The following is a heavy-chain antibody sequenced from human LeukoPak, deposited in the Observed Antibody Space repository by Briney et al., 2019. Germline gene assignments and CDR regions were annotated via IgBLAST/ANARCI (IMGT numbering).Heavy chain of an antibody. D-gene: IGHD1-26*01. J-gene: IGHJ4*02. CDR1: GFTFRSYW. Sequence: GGSLRLSCAASGFTFRSYWMSWARQAPGKGLEWVANIMKDGSWNHYADSVRGRFTISRDNAKNSLYLQMNSLRAADTAMHYCVRDADYYKGDYWGQGTLVIVSS. CDR2: IMKDGSWN. V-gene: IGHV3-7*03. CDR3: VRDADYYKGDY.